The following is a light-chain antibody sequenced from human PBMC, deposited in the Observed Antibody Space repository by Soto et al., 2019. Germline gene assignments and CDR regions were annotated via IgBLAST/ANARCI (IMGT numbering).Light chain of an antibody. CDR2: AAS. J-gene: IGKJ5*01. CDR3: QHLNGYPPVT. V-gene: IGKV1-9*01. Sequence: DIQLTQSPSFLSASVGDRVTITCRASQGISSYLAWYQQKPGKAPKLLIYAASTLQSGVPSRFSGSRSGTQSTLTISTLQPEDFATYYCQHLNGYPPVTFGQGTRLEIK. CDR1: QGISSY.